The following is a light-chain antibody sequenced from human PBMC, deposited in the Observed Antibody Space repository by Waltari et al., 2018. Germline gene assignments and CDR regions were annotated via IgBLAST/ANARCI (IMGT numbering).Light chain of an antibody. V-gene: IGLV2-23*02. Sequence: QSGLTQPASVSGSPGQSITISCTGTSRDVGNYNLVSWFQQYPGKAPKLGVYEVTKRAAGVADRFSGSKSGNTASLTIYGLQSEDEADYYCCSYAGFGIYVFGTGTKVTVL. J-gene: IGLJ1*01. CDR3: CSYAGFGIYV. CDR2: EVT. CDR1: SRDVGNYNL.